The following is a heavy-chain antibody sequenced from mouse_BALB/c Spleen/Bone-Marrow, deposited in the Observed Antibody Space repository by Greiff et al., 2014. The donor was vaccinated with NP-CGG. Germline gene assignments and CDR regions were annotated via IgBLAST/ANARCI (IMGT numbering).Heavy chain of an antibody. CDR3: ARDYDYDAWFAY. V-gene: IGHV1S56*01. CDR1: GCTFTSYY. CDR2: IYPGNVNT. J-gene: IGHJ3*01. D-gene: IGHD2-4*01. Sequence: QVQLQQPGPELVKPGASVRISCKASGCTFTSYYIHWVKQRPGQGLEWIGWIYPGNVNTKYNEKFKGKATLTADKSSSTAYMQLSSLTSEDSAVYFCARDYDYDAWFAYWGQGTLVTVSA.